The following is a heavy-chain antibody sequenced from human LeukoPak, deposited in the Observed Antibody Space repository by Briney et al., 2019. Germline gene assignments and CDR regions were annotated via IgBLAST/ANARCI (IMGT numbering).Heavy chain of an antibody. J-gene: IGHJ3*01. V-gene: IGHV3-66*01. CDR3: ARGRASAFDV. CDR1: GFTVSSNY. D-gene: IGHD6-25*01. CDR2: IYSGGST. Sequence: PGGSLRLTCAASGFTVSSNYMSWVRQAPGKGLEWVSVIYSGGSTYYADSVKGRFTISRDNSKNTLYLQMNSLRVEDTAVYYCARGRASAFDVWGQGTMVTVSS.